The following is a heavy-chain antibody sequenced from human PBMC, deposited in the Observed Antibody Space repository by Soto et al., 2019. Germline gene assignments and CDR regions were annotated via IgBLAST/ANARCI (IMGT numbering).Heavy chain of an antibody. CDR2: IWYDGSNK. Sequence: GGSLRLSCAASGFTFSSYGMHWVRQAPGKGLEWVAVIWYDGSNKYYADSVKGRFTISRDNSKNTLYLQMNSLRAEDTAVYYCARNWAYGSGSYYNGPLRYYYGMDVWGQGTTVTVSS. J-gene: IGHJ6*02. CDR3: ARNWAYGSGSYYNGPLRYYYGMDV. CDR1: GFTFSSYG. V-gene: IGHV3-33*01. D-gene: IGHD3-10*01.